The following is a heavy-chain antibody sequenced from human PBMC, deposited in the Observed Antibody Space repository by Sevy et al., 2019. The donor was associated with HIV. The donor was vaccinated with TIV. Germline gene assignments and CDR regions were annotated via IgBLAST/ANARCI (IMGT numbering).Heavy chain of an antibody. J-gene: IGHJ6*02. CDR2: IKSKPDGGTT. Sequence: GGSLRLSCAASGFTFTYAWMSWVRQAPGKGLEWIGRIKSKPDGGTTDYAAPVKGRVTISRDDSKNTLYLQMNNLKTEDTAVYYCSTDPIILRLVTDGMDVWGQGTTVTVSS. D-gene: IGHD2-8*01. V-gene: IGHV3-15*01. CDR3: STDPIILRLVTDGMDV. CDR1: GFTFTYAW.